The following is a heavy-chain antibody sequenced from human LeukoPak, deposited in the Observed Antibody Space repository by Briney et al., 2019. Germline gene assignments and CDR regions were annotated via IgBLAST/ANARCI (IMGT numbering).Heavy chain of an antibody. V-gene: IGHV3-48*03. CDR2: IGSGGFTI. D-gene: IGHD2-2*01. CDR3: ARGRGCSSLSCYPDY. CDR1: GFSFSSYE. J-gene: IGHJ4*02. Sequence: GGSLRLSCAGSGFSFSSYEMNWVRQAPGKGLEWVSYIGSGGFTIYYADSVKGRFTISRDNAQNSLYLHMNSLRAEDTAVYYCARGRGCSSLSCYPDYWGQGTLVTVSS.